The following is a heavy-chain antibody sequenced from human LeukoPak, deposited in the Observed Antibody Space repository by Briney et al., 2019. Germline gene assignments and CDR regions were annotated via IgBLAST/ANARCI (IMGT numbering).Heavy chain of an antibody. Sequence: GASVKVSCKASGYTFTSYYMHWVRQAPGQGLEWMGIINPSGGSTSYAQKFQGRVTMTRDMSTSTVYMELSSLRSEDTAVYYCARDPPWYDILTGYYSLPTAPQYYFDYWGQGTLVTVSS. CDR3: ARDPPWYDILTGYYSLPTAPQYYFDY. D-gene: IGHD3-9*01. V-gene: IGHV1-46*01. CDR1: GYTFTSYY. J-gene: IGHJ4*02. CDR2: INPSGGST.